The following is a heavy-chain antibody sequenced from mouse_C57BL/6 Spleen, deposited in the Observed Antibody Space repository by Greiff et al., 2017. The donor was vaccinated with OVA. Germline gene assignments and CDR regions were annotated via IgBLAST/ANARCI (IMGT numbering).Heavy chain of an antibody. J-gene: IGHJ2*01. V-gene: IGHV1-74*01. CDR1: GYTFTSYW. D-gene: IGHD1-1*01. CDR2: IHPSDSDT. Sequence: VQLQQPGAELVKPGASVKVSCKASGYTFTSYWMHWVKQRPGQGLEWIGRIHPSDSDTNYNQKFKGKATLTVDKSSSTAYMQFSSLTSEDSAVYYCAIHYYGSSLDYWGQGTTLTVSS. CDR3: AIHYYGSSLDY.